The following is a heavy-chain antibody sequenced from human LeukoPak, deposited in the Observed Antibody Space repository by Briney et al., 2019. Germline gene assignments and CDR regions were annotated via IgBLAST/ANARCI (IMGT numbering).Heavy chain of an antibody. D-gene: IGHD2-2*01. CDR2: IYPPDSDT. CDR1: GYSFTNYW. V-gene: IGHV5-51*01. CDR3: ARSSTYSPYYFDS. J-gene: IGHJ4*01. Sequence: GASLKISCKGSGYSFTNYWIGWVRQMPGKGLEWMGIIYPPDSDTRYGREFQGQVTISVDESINTAYLQWSSLKASDTAMYYCARSSTYSPYYFDSWGQGTLVTVSS.